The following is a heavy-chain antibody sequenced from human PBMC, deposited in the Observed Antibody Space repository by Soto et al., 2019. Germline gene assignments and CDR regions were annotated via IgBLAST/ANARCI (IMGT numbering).Heavy chain of an antibody. CDR2: INHSGST. J-gene: IGHJ6*02. V-gene: IGHV4-34*01. CDR3: ARGEHGMDV. Sequence: SETLSLTCAVYGGSFSGYYWSWIRQPPGKGLEWIGEINHSGSTNYNPSLKSRVTISVDTSKNQFSLKLSSVTAADTAVYYCARGEHGMDVWGQGTKVTVYS. CDR1: GGSFSGYY.